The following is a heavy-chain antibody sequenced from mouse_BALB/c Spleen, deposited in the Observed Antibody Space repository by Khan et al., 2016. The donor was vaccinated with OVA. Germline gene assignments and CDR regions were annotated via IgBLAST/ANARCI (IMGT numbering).Heavy chain of an antibody. V-gene: IGHV1-52*01. D-gene: IGHD2-2*01. J-gene: IGHJ3*01. Sequence: QVQLQQSGAELVRPGASVKLSCKASGYTFTSYWMNWVRQRPRQGLEWIGKINPSDSESHYNQMFKDKATLPVDKSSGTAYMQLSSLTSEDFAVYYCARREKYGYDPSWFAYWGQGTLVTVSA. CDR3: ARREKYGYDPSWFAY. CDR2: INPSDSES. CDR1: GYTFTSYW.